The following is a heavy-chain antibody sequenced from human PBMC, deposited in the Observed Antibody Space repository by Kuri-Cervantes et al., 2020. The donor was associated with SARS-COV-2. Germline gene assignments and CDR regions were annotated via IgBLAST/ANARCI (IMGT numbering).Heavy chain of an antibody. Sequence: GSLRLSCTVSGGSISSSSYYWSWVRQPPGKGLEWIGEINHSGNTNYDPSLKSRVTISIDTSKNQFSLKLSSVTAADTAVYYCARGGRITIFGVVTTFDYWGQGTLVTVSS. CDR1: GGSISSSSYY. J-gene: IGHJ4*02. V-gene: IGHV4-39*07. CDR2: INHSGNT. D-gene: IGHD3-3*01. CDR3: ARGGRITIFGVVTTFDY.